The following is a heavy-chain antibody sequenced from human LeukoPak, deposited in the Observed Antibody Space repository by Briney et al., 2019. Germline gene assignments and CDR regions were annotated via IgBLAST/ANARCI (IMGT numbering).Heavy chain of an antibody. V-gene: IGHV1-8*03. Sequence: ASVKVSCKASGYTFTSYDINWVRQATGQGLEWMGWMNTNSGYTGYAQKFQGRVSITRSTSISTAYMELSSLRSEDTAVYYCARIPGGAGATSRGWFETWGQGTLVTVSS. CDR2: MNTNSGYT. J-gene: IGHJ5*02. CDR3: ARIPGGAGATSRGWFET. CDR1: GYTFTSYD. D-gene: IGHD6-25*01.